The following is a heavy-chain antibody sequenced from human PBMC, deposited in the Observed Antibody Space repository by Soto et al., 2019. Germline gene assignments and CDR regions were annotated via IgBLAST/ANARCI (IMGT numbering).Heavy chain of an antibody. J-gene: IGHJ5*01. CDR3: ARTRNGGVADSFDS. Sequence: VGPLRLSCAASGFTFSRHAIHWVRLTPGRGLVWVLAISRDGSYIYYTDSVKGRFTVSRDNSKNTVFVQMNRLIPDDTALYFCARTRNGGVADSFDSWGQGTRVTVSS. D-gene: IGHD3-3*01. V-gene: IGHV3-30*04. CDR1: GFTFSRHA. CDR2: ISRDGSYI.